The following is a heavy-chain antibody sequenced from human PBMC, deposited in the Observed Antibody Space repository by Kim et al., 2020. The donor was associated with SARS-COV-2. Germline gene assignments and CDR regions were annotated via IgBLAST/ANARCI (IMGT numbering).Heavy chain of an antibody. D-gene: IGHD5-12*01. J-gene: IGHJ4*02. Sequence: SADAVKGRFTISRDHSQNTVYLQMNSLGAEDTAVYYCAKAPQGYENFFDYWGQGTLVTVSS. V-gene: IGHV3-23*01. CDR3: AKAPQGYENFFDY.